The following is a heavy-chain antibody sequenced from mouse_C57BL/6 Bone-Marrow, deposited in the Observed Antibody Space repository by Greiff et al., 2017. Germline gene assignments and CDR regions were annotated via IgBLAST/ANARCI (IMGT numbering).Heavy chain of an antibody. CDR3: AREWGAMDY. J-gene: IGHJ4*01. Sequence: QVQLQQPGAELVMPGASVKLSCKASGYTFTSYGMHWVKQRPGQGLEWIGEIDTSDSYTNYNQKFKGKSTLTVDKSSSTAYMQLSSLTSADSAVDYCAREWGAMDYWGQGTSVTVSS. V-gene: IGHV1-69*01. CDR2: IDTSDSYT. CDR1: GYTFTSYG.